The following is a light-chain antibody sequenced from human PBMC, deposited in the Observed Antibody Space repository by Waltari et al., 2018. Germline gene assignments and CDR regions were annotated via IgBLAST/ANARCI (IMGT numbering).Light chain of an antibody. CDR3: CSYAGSRIVV. CDR1: SSDVGNYNL. CDR2: EVT. Sequence: QSALTQPASVSGSPGQSITISCTGTSSDVGNYNLVSWYQHHPGKVPKTMIYEVTKRPSGISNRFSGSKSGNTASLTISGLQAEDEGDYYCCSYAGSRIVVFGGGTKMTVL. J-gene: IGLJ2*01. V-gene: IGLV2-23*02.